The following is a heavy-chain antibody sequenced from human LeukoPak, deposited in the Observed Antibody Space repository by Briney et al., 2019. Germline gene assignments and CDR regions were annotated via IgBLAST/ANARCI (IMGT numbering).Heavy chain of an antibody. Sequence: GGSLRLSCAASGFTFSSYEMNWVRQAPGKGLEWVSYISSSGSTIYYADSVKGRFTISRDNAKNSLYLQMNSLRAEDTAVYYCARERENYDILTGYSPDWFDPWGQGTLVTVSS. J-gene: IGHJ5*02. CDR3: ARERENYDILTGYSPDWFDP. D-gene: IGHD3-9*01. CDR2: ISSSGSTI. V-gene: IGHV3-48*03. CDR1: GFTFSSYE.